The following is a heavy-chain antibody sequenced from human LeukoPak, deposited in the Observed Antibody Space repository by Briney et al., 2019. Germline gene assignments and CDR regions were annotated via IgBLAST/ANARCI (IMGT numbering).Heavy chain of an antibody. V-gene: IGHV3-30-3*01. Sequence: PGRSLRLSCAASGFTFSSYAMHWVRQAPAKGLEWVAVISYDGGNKYYADSVKGRFTISRDNSKNTLYLQMNSLRAEDTAVYYCARDEGGYSYGSPYYWGQGTLVTVSS. J-gene: IGHJ4*02. D-gene: IGHD5-18*01. CDR1: GFTFSSYA. CDR3: ARDEGGYSYGSPYY. CDR2: ISYDGGNK.